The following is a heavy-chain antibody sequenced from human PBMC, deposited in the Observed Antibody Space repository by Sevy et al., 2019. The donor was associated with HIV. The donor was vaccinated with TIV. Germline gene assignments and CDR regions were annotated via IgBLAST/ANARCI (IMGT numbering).Heavy chain of an antibody. Sequence: GGSLRLSCAATGFTFSNYAMHWVRQAPGKGMEGVEIIWSDGAYQYHGDSVKGRFTISRDNSKNTLYLQMNNVRVEDTAVYYCARGGYYYDNAAYYALDSWGQGTLVTVSS. D-gene: IGHD3-22*01. J-gene: IGHJ4*02. V-gene: IGHV3-33*01. CDR3: ARGGYYYDNAAYYALDS. CDR1: GFTFSNYA. CDR2: IWSDGAYQ.